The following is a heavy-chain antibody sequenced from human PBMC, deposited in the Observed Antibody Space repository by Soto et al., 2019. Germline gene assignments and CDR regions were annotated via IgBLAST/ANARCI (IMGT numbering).Heavy chain of an antibody. D-gene: IGHD3-3*01. CDR1: GGTFSSYA. V-gene: IGHV1-69*06. CDR3: ARGEYYDFWSGCFPDNPGHHYGMDV. CDR2: IIPIFGTA. J-gene: IGHJ6*02. Sequence: ASVKVSCKASGGTFSSYAISWVRQAPGQGLEWMGGIIPIFGTANYAQKFQGRVTITADKSTSTAYMELSSLRSEDTAVYYCARGEYYDFWSGCFPDNPGHHYGMDVWGQGTTVTVSS.